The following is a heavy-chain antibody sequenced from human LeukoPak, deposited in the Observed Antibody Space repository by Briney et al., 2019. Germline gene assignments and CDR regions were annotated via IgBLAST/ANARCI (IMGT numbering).Heavy chain of an antibody. J-gene: IGHJ4*02. D-gene: IGHD6-19*01. V-gene: IGHV4-4*02. CDR3: ARGSSGWSRYFDY. Sequence: PSRTLSLTCAVSGDSISSSHWWNWVRQPPGKGLEWIGEMDDSGSTNYNPSLKTRIIISIDRSKNQFSLKLTSVTAADTAVYYCARGSSGWSRYFDYWGQGTLVTVSS. CDR1: GDSISSSHW. CDR2: MDDSGST.